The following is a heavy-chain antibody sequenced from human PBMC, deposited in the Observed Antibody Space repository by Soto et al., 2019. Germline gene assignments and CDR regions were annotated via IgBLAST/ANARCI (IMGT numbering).Heavy chain of an antibody. Sequence: QVQLVQSGAEVKKPGSSVKVSCKASGGTFSSYAISWVRQAPVQGLEWMGGIIPIFGTANYAQKFQGRVTITADESTSTAYMELSSLRSEDTAVYYCASGDYDFWSGPGGGMDVWGHGTTVTVSS. CDR3: ASGDYDFWSGPGGGMDV. V-gene: IGHV1-69*12. CDR1: GGTFSSYA. CDR2: IIPIFGTA. D-gene: IGHD3-3*01. J-gene: IGHJ6*02.